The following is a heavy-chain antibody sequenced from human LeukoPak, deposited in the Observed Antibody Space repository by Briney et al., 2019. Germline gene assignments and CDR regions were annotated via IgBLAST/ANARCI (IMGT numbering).Heavy chain of an antibody. J-gene: IGHJ4*02. D-gene: IGHD1-7*01. CDR2: ISSSSSYI. V-gene: IGHV3-21*01. CDR1: GFTFSSYG. CDR3: ARAHNWKYGTFDY. Sequence: GGSLRLSCAASGFTFSSYGMSWVRQAPGKGLEWVSCISSSSSYIYYADSVKGRFTISRDNAKNSLYLQMNSLRVEDTAVYYCARAHNWKYGTFDYWGQGTLVTVSS.